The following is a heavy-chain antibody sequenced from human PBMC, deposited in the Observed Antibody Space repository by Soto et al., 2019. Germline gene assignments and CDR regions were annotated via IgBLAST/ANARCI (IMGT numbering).Heavy chain of an antibody. V-gene: IGHV3-11*05. J-gene: IGHJ2*01. CDR2: ISHTSHYM. CDR3: AKTVGLGPFGHFTL. Sequence: QEQLVESGGGLVKPGGSLRLSCAAPGFTFSDAYMSWIRQAPGKGLEGVSYISHTSHYMKYSDSVEGRFTVSRDNAKNSLYLHMNSLRAEDTAVYYCAKTVGLGPFGHFTLWGRGTLVIVSS. CDR1: GFTFSDAY. D-gene: IGHD1-26*01.